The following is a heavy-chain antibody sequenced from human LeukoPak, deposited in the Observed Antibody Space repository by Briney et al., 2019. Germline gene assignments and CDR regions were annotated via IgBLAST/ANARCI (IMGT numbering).Heavy chain of an antibody. CDR2: ISGSGGST. CDR1: GFTFSSYG. V-gene: IGHV3-23*01. Sequence: GGSLRLSCAASGFTFSSYGMSWVRQAPGKGLEWVSAISGSGGSTYYADSVKGRFTISRDNSKNTLYLQMNSLRAEDTAVYYCAKSLHRVEMVRGPRDAFDIWGQGTMVTVSS. CDR3: AKSLHRVEMVRGPRDAFDI. J-gene: IGHJ3*02. D-gene: IGHD3-10*01.